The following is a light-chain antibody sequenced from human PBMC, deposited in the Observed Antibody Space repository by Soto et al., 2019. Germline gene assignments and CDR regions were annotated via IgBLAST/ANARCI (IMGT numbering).Light chain of an antibody. J-gene: IGLJ2*01. CDR1: SSDVGGYKY. CDR3: SSYTSTSTLV. CDR2: EVS. Sequence: QSALTQPASVSGSPGQSITFSCTGTSSDVGGYKYVSWYQQHPGKAPKLMIYEVSNRPSGVSTRFSGSKSGNTASLTISGLQAEDEADYYCSSYTSTSTLVFGGGTKLTVL. V-gene: IGLV2-14*01.